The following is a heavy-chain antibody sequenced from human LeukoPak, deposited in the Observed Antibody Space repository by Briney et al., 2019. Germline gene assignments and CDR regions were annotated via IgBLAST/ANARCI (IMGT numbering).Heavy chain of an antibody. J-gene: IGHJ2*01. V-gene: IGHV4-59*01. CDR2: IYYSGST. CDR3: AKISVYTYWYFDL. CDR1: GGSISSYY. Sequence: NSSETLSLTCTVSGGSISSYYWSWIRQPPGKGLEWIGYIYYSGSTNYNPSLKSRVTISVDTSKNQFSLKLSSVTAADTAVYYCAKISVYTYWYFDLWGRGTLVTVSS.